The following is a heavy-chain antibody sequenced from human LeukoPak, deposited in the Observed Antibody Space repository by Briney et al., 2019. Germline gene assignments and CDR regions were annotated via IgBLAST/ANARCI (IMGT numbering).Heavy chain of an antibody. CDR2: IYYSGST. D-gene: IGHD3-10*01. CDR1: GGSISSHY. V-gene: IGHV4-59*11. J-gene: IGHJ4*02. CDR3: ARGRRGLLWFGSFDY. Sequence: SETLSLTCTVSGGSISSHYWSWIRQPPGRGLEWIGYIYYSGSTNYNPSLKSRVTISVDTSKNQFSLKLSSVTAADTAVYYCARGRRGLLWFGSFDYWGQGTLVTVSS.